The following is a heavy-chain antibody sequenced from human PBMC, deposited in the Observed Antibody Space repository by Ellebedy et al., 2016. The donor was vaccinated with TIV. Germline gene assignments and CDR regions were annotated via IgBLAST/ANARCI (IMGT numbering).Heavy chain of an antibody. CDR1: GGSISSGGYS. J-gene: IGHJ6*02. CDR3: ARAVTEIGAGMDV. CDR2: IYHSGST. D-gene: IGHD2/OR15-2a*01. Sequence: SETLSLTXAVSGGSISSGGYSWSWIRQPPGKGLEWIGYIYHSGSTYYNPSLKSRVTISVDRSKNQFSLKLSSVTAADTAVYYCARAVTEIGAGMDVWGQGTTVTVSS. V-gene: IGHV4-30-2*01.